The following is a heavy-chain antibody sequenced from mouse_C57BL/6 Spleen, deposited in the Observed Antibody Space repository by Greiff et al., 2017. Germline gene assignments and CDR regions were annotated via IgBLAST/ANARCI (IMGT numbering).Heavy chain of an antibody. Sequence: VQLQQSGPGLVAPSQSLSITCTVSGFSLTSYAISWVRQPPGKGLEWLGVIWTGGGTNYNSALKSRLSISKDNSKSQVFLKMHSLQTDDTARYYCARMITTVVASYYYAMDDWGKGTSVTVSS. D-gene: IGHD1-1*01. J-gene: IGHJ4*01. V-gene: IGHV2-9-1*01. CDR2: IWTGGGT. CDR3: ARMITTVVASYYYAMDD. CDR1: GFSLTSYA.